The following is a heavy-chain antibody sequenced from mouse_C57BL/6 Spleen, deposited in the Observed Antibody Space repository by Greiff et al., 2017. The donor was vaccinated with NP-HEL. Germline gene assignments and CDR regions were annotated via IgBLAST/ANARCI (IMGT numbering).Heavy chain of an antibody. D-gene: IGHD1-1*01. CDR1: GYSITSGYY. J-gene: IGHJ4*01. Sequence: EVKLQESGPGLVKPSQSLSLTCSVTGYSITSGYYWNWIRQFPGNKLEWMGYISYDGSNNYNPSLKNRISITRDTSKNKFFLKLNSVTTEDTATYYCARRDYYGSSYGDYAMDYWGQGTSVTVSS. CDR2: ISYDGSN. V-gene: IGHV3-6*01. CDR3: ARRDYYGSSYGDYAMDY.